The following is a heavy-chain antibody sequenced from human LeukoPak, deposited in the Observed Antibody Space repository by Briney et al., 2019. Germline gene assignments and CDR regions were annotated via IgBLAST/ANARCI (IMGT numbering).Heavy chain of an antibody. CDR2: ISWNSGSI. CDR3: AKGTGRYWTFFDF. D-gene: IGHD1-26*01. V-gene: IGHV3-9*01. J-gene: IGHJ4*02. CDR1: GFTFDDFA. Sequence: GGSLRLSCAASGFTFDDFAMHWVRQAPGKGLEWVSGISWNSGSIDYAHSVKGRFTISRDNAKNSLYLQVNSLTPEDTALYYCAKGTGRYWTFFDFWGQGALVSVSS.